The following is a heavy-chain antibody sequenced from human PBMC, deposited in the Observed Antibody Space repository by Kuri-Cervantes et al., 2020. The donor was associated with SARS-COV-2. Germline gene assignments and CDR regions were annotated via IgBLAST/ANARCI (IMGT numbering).Heavy chain of an antibody. CDR2: IRYDGSNK. CDR3: ARGRIVEAGHDY. Sequence: GESLKISCAASGFTFSSYGMHWVRQAPGKGLEWVAFIRYDGSNKYYADSVKGRFTISRDNSKNTLYLQMNSLRAEDTAVYYCARGRIVEAGHDYWGQGTLVTVSS. CDR1: GFTFSSYG. V-gene: IGHV3-30*02. D-gene: IGHD2-15*01. J-gene: IGHJ4*02.